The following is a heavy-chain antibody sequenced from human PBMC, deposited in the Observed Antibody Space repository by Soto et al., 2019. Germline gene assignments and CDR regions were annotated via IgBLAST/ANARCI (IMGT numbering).Heavy chain of an antibody. Sequence: TGGSLRLSCAASGFTFSSYGMHWVRQAPGKGLEWVAVISYDGSNKYYADSVKGRFTISRDNSKNTLYLQMNSLRAEDTAVYYCAKDSSDAVYGDNFLFDYRGQGTLVTVSS. J-gene: IGHJ4*02. CDR2: ISYDGSNK. V-gene: IGHV3-30*18. D-gene: IGHD4-17*01. CDR3: AKDSSDAVYGDNFLFDY. CDR1: GFTFSSYG.